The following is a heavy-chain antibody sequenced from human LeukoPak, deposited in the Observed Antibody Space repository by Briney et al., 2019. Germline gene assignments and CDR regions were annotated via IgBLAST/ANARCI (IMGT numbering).Heavy chain of an antibody. CDR1: GFIFSGYY. Sequence: PGGSLRLSCATSGFIFSGYYMSGTRQAPAKGMEWVSYISGSGNDISYADSVKGRFTISRDNAKGSLYLQMNSLRAADTAVYYCGTHAGRTGSDDWGQGTLVTVSS. CDR3: GTHAGRTGSDD. J-gene: IGHJ4*02. CDR2: ISGSGNDI. D-gene: IGHD3/OR15-3a*01. V-gene: IGHV3-11*01.